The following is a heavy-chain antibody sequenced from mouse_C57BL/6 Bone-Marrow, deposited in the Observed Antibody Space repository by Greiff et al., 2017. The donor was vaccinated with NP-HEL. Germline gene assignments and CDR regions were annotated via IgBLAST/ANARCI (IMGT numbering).Heavy chain of an antibody. J-gene: IGHJ4*01. CDR2: IDTNSGGT. Sequence: QVQLQQPGAELVKPGASVKLSCTASGYTFTSYWMHWVKQRPGRGLEWIGRIDTNSGGTKYNEKFKSKATLTVDKPASTAYLQLSNLTSEDSAVYYCAITTRADYYAMGYWGQGTSVTVSS. CDR1: GYTFTSYW. CDR3: AITTRADYYAMGY. V-gene: IGHV1-72*01. D-gene: IGHD2-12*01.